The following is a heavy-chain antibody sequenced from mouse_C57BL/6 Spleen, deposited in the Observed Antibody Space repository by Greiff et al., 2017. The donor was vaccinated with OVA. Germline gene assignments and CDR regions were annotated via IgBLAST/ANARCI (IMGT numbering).Heavy chain of an antibody. CDR3: ARRDYGSSYGGYYAMDY. D-gene: IGHD1-1*01. CDR2: INPGSGGT. J-gene: IGHJ4*01. V-gene: IGHV1-54*01. Sequence: VQLQESGAELVRPGTSVKVSCKASGYAFTNYLIEWVKQRPGQGLEWIGVINPGSGGTNYNEKFKGKATLTADKSSSTAYMQLSSLTSEDSAVYFCARRDYGSSYGGYYAMDYWGQGTSVTVSS. CDR1: GYAFTNYL.